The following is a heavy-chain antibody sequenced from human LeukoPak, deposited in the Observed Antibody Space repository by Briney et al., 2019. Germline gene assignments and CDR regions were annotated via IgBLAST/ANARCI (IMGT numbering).Heavy chain of an antibody. V-gene: IGHV1-18*01. J-gene: IGHJ5*02. D-gene: IGHD3-10*01. CDR2: ISAYNGNT. Sequence: GASVKVSCKASGYTFTSYGISWVRQAPGQGLEWMGWISAYNGNTNYAQKLQGRVTMTTDTSTSTAYMELRSLRSEDTAVYYCARDYRAYYGSGKANWFDPWGQGTLVTVSS. CDR3: ARDYRAYYGSGKANWFDP. CDR1: GYTFTSYG.